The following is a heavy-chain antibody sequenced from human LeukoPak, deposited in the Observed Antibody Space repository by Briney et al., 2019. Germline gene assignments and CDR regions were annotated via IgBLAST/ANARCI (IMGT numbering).Heavy chain of an antibody. CDR2: INAGSGNT. CDR1: GYTFTSYA. J-gene: IGHJ4*02. D-gene: IGHD3-22*01. CDR3: ARERVHVQYYYDSSGYPFDY. V-gene: IGHV1-3*01. Sequence: ASVKVSCKASGYTFTSYAMHWVRQAPGQRLEWMGWINAGSGNTKYSQKFQGRVTITRDTSASTAYMELGSLRSEDTAVYYCARERVHVQYYYDSSGYPFDYWGQGTLVTVSS.